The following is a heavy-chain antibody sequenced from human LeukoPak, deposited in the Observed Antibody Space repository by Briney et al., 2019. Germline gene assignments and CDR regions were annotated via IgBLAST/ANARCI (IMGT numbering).Heavy chain of an antibody. V-gene: IGHV3-48*03. CDR3: ARASSYDYTYYGMDV. Sequence: GGSLRLSCAASGFTFSSYDMNWVRQAPGKGLEWVSYISCGGSTKYYADSVKGRFTISRDNAKNSLYLQMNSLRAEDTAVYYCARASSYDYTYYGMDVWGQGTTVTVSS. J-gene: IGHJ6*02. CDR1: GFTFSSYD. D-gene: IGHD3-10*01. CDR2: ISCGGSTK.